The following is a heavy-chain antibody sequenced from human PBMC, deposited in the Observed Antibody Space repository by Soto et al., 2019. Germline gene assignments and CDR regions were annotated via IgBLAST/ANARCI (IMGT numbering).Heavy chain of an antibody. Sequence: SVKVSCKASGGSFSTYGINWVRLAPGQGLEWMGGIIPKFGTTNYAQKFRGRVTITADESTSTAYMELSSLRSEDTAVYYCASPPIVATIVNYYYGMDVWGQGTTVTVSS. CDR1: GGSFSTYG. D-gene: IGHD5-12*01. CDR3: ASPPIVATIVNYYYGMDV. V-gene: IGHV1-69*13. J-gene: IGHJ6*02. CDR2: IIPKFGTT.